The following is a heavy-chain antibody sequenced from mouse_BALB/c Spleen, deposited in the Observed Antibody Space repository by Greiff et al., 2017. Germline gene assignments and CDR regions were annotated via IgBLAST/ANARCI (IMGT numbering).Heavy chain of an antibody. D-gene: IGHD1-1*01. J-gene: IGHJ2*01. CDR2: IRNKANGYTT. CDR1: GFTFTDYY. Sequence: EVKLVESGGGLVQPGGSLRLSCATSGFTFTDYYMSWVRQPPGKALEWLGFIRNKANGYTTEYSASVKGRFTISRDNSQSILYLQMNTLRAEDSATYYCAREDYYGSSDYWGQGTTLTVSS. V-gene: IGHV7-3*02. CDR3: AREDYYGSSDY.